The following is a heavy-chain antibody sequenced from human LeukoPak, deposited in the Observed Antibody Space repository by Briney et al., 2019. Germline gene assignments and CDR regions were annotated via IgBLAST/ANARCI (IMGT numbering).Heavy chain of an antibody. CDR2: ISSSSSYI. D-gene: IGHD5-18*01. V-gene: IGHV3-21*01. CDR1: GFTFSSYS. J-gene: IGHJ4*02. CDR3: ARDKDTAMTRPRDFDY. Sequence: PGGSLRLSCAASGFTFSSYSMNWVRQAPGKGLEWVSSISSSSSYIYYADSVKGRFTISRDNAKNSLYLQMNSLRTEDTAVYYCARDKDTAMTRPRDFDYWGQGTLVTVSS.